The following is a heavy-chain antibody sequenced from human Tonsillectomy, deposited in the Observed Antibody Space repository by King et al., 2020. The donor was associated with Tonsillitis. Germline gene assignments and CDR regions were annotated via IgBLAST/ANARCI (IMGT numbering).Heavy chain of an antibody. CDR1: WGSISSYY. Sequence: VQLQESGPGLVKPSETLSLTCTVSWGSISSYYWSWIRQPPGKGLEWIGYIYYSGSTNYNPSLKSRVTISVDTSKNQFSLKLSSVTAADTAVYYCARDGYHDILTSYYRAFDIWGQGTMVTVSS. CDR3: ARDGYHDILTSYYRAFDI. V-gene: IGHV4-59*01. D-gene: IGHD3-9*01. CDR2: IYYSGST. J-gene: IGHJ3*02.